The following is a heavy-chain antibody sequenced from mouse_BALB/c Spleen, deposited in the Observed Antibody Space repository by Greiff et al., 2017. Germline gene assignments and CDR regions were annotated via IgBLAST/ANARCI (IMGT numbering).Heavy chain of an antibody. D-gene: IGHD1-1*01. CDR2: ISSGGGST. CDR3: ARHPYGSSSAWFAY. V-gene: IGHV5-12-1*01. J-gene: IGHJ3*01. Sequence: EVMLVESGGGLVKPGGSLKLSCAASGFAFSSYDMSWVRQTPEKRLEWVAYISSGGGSTYYPDTVKGRFTISRDNAKNTLYLQMSSLKSEDTAMYYCARHPYGSSSAWFAYWGQGTLVTVSA. CDR1: GFAFSSYD.